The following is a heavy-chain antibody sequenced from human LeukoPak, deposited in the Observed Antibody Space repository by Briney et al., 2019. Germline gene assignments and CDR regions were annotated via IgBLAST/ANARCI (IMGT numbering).Heavy chain of an antibody. Sequence: ASVKVSCKASGYTFTGYYMHWVRQAPGQGLEWMGWINPNSGGTNYAQKFQGRVTMTRDTSISTAYMELSRLRSDDTAVYYCARDHHLVTMKGPHNWFDPWGRGTLVTVSS. CDR3: ARDHHLVTMKGPHNWFDP. D-gene: IGHD3-22*01. V-gene: IGHV1-2*02. CDR1: GYTFTGYY. CDR2: INPNSGGT. J-gene: IGHJ5*02.